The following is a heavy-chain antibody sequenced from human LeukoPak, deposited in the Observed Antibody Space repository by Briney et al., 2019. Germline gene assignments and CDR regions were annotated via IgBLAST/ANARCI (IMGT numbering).Heavy chain of an antibody. CDR2: IYTSGST. CDR3: ARVNELDSLVDNWFDP. CDR1: GGSISSGNYY. J-gene: IGHJ5*02. D-gene: IGHD2-2*03. Sequence: PSETLSLTCTVSGGSISSGNYYWRWIRQPAGRGLEWIGRIYTSGSTTYNPSLKSRVTISVDTSKNQFSLKLSSVTAADTAVYYCARVNELDSLVDNWFDPWGQGTLVTVSS. V-gene: IGHV4-61*02.